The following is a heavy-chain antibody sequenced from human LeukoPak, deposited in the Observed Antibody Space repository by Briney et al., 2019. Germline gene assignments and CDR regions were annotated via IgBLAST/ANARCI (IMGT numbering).Heavy chain of an antibody. D-gene: IGHD6-13*01. CDR1: GFTFSDYY. CDR3: AREFYTSSLDA. V-gene: IGHV3-11*01. J-gene: IGHJ5*02. CDR2: ISSNGSTI. Sequence: GGSLRLSCAASGFTFSDYYMAWIRQAPGKGLEWVSYISSNGSTIYYADSVKGRFTISRDSAKNSLYLQMNSLRAEDTAVYYCAREFYTSSLDAWGQGTLVTVSS.